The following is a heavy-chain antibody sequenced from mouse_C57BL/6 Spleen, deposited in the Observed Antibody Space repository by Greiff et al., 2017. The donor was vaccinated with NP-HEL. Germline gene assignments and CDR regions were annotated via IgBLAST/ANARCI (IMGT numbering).Heavy chain of an antibody. V-gene: IGHV1-69*01. J-gene: IGHJ3*01. CDR2: IDPSDSYT. CDR3: ARAAVYDYGVAWFAY. CDR1: GYTFTSYW. Sequence: QVQLQQPGAELVMPGASVKLSCKASGYTFTSYWMHWVKQRPGQGLEWIGEIDPSDSYTNYNQKFKGKSTLTVDKSSSTAYMQLSSLTSEDSAVYYCARAAVYDYGVAWFAYCGQGTLVTVSA. D-gene: IGHD2-4*01.